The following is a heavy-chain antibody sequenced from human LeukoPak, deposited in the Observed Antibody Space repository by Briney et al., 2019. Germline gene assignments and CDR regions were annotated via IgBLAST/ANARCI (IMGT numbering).Heavy chain of an antibody. D-gene: IGHD3-10*01. CDR2: IIPIFGTA. CDR1: GYTFTSYG. Sequence: ASVKVSCKASGYTFTSYGISWVRQAPGQGLEWMGGIIPIFGTANYAQKFQGRVTITADESTSTAYMELSSLRSEDTAVYYCARPQLYGSGSYPYYYYYGMDVWGKGTTVTVSS. V-gene: IGHV1-69*13. J-gene: IGHJ6*04. CDR3: ARPQLYGSGSYPYYYYYGMDV.